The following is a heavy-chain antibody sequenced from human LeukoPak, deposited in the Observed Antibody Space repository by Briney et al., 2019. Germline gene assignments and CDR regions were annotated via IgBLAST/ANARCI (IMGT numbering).Heavy chain of an antibody. CDR1: GGSISSGDYY. Sequence: SETLSLTCTVSGGSISSGDYYWSWIRQPPGKGLEWIGEINHSGSTNYNPSLKSRVTISVDTSKNQFSLKLSSVTAADTAVYYCARGRAPNIAAAGLGYWGQGTLVTVSS. D-gene: IGHD6-13*01. V-gene: IGHV4-30-4*01. CDR3: ARGRAPNIAAAGLGY. J-gene: IGHJ4*02. CDR2: INHSGST.